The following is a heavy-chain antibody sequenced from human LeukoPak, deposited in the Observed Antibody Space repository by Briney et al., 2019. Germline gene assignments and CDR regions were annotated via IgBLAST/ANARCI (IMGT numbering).Heavy chain of an antibody. CDR2: ISGSGGST. Sequence: GGSLRLSCAASGFTFSSYAMSWVRQAPGKGLEWVSAISGSGGSTYYADSVKGRFTISRDNSKNTLYLQMNSLRAEDTAVYYCAKDRVSVYYYDSSGYYFDSWGQGTLVTVSS. D-gene: IGHD3-22*01. V-gene: IGHV3-23*01. J-gene: IGHJ4*02. CDR1: GFTFSSYA. CDR3: AKDRVSVYYYDSSGYYFDS.